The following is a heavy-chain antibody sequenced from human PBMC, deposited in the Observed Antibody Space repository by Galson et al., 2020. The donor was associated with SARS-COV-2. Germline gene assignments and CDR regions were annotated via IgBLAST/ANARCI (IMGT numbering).Heavy chain of an antibody. CDR1: GFTFSSYA. D-gene: IGHD6-13*01. Sequence: GESLKLSCAASGFTFSSYAMHWVRQAPGKGLEWVAVISYDGSNKYYADSVKGRFTISRDNSKNTLYLQMISLSAEDTAVYYCARGFSSSWYGAFDIWGQGTMVTVSS. CDR3: ARGFSSSWYGAFDI. J-gene: IGHJ3*02. V-gene: IGHV3-30-3*01. CDR2: ISYDGSNK.